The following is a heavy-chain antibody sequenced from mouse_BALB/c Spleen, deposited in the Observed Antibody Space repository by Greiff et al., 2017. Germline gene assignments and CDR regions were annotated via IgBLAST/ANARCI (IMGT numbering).Heavy chain of an antibody. Sequence: EVQGVESGPGLVKPSQSLSLTCTVTGYSITSDYAWNWIRQFPGNKLEWMGYISYSGSTSYNPSLKSRISITRDTSKNQFFLQLNSVTTEDTATYYCARDFITTDYYAMDYWGQGTSVTVSS. CDR1: GYSITSDYA. CDR3: ARDFITTDYYAMDY. D-gene: IGHD1-1*01. V-gene: IGHV3-2*02. J-gene: IGHJ4*01. CDR2: ISYSGST.